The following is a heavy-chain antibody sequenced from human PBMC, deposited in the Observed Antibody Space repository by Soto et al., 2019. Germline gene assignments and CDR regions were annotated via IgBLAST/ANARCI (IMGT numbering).Heavy chain of an antibody. CDR2: IYSSGST. CDR1: GGSISSGDYY. J-gene: IGHJ3*02. V-gene: IGHV4-31*03. D-gene: IGHD3-22*01. Sequence: SETLSLTCTVSGGSISSGDYYWSWIRHHPGKGLEWIGYIYSSGSTYYNPSLRSRVTISADTSKNQFSLRLSSVTAADTAVYYCVRDYDYDTSRNDAFEIWGQGTMVTVSS. CDR3: VRDYDYDTSRNDAFEI.